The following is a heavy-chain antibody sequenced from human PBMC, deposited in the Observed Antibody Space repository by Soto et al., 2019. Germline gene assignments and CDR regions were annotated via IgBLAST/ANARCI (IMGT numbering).Heavy chain of an antibody. Sequence: SGPTLVNPTQTLTLTCTFSGFSLSSSGVGVGWIRQPPGKALEWLALIYWNDDERYSPSLKSRLTITKDTSKNQVVLTMTNMDPVDTATYYCARRISWFNYFDYWGPGTLVTVSS. J-gene: IGHJ4*02. V-gene: IGHV2-5*01. CDR3: ARRISWFNYFDY. CDR2: IYWNDDE. CDR1: GFSLSSSGVG. D-gene: IGHD6-13*01.